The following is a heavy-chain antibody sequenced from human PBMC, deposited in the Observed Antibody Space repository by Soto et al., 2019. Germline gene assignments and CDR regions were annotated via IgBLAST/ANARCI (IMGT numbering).Heavy chain of an antibody. D-gene: IGHD3-10*01. V-gene: IGHV1-8*01. Sequence: QVQLVQSGAEVKKPGASVKVSCKASGYSFISSDINWVRQATGQGLEWMGWMNPNSGNAGYAQKFQGRVTMTRNSSTSPAYMELSGLTSDVTAVYYCTRGGVVRGVLRRFDPWGQGTLVTVSS. CDR1: GYSFISSD. J-gene: IGHJ5*02. CDR2: MNPNSGNA. CDR3: TRGGVVRGVLRRFDP.